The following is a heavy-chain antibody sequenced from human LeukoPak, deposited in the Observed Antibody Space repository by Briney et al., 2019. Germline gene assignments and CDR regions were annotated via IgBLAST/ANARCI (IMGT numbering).Heavy chain of an antibody. CDR2: VSGYNGHT. CDR1: GYTFTSYG. CDR3: ARDAPRGGDHFYLGV. Sequence: ASVTVSCKSSGYTFTSYGVSWVRQAPGQGLEGMGWVSGYNGHTKYAQNFQGRVTMTTDASTSTAYMELRSPTSDDTAVYYCARDAPRGGDHFYLGVWGKGTTVTVSS. V-gene: IGHV1-18*01. J-gene: IGHJ6*03. D-gene: IGHD3-16*01.